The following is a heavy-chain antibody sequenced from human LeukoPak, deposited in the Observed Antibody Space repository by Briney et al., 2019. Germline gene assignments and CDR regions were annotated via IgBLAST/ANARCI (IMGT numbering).Heavy chain of an antibody. Sequence: KPSETLSLTCTVSGYSISSGYYWGWIRQPPGKGLEWIGSIYHSGSTYYNPSLKSRVTISVDTSKNQFSLKLSSVTAADTAVYYCARVRDYYSSGSPAGSDYWGQGTLVTVSS. D-gene: IGHD3-10*01. V-gene: IGHV4-38-2*02. CDR2: IYHSGST. CDR3: ARVRDYYSSGSPAGSDY. CDR1: GYSISSGYY. J-gene: IGHJ4*02.